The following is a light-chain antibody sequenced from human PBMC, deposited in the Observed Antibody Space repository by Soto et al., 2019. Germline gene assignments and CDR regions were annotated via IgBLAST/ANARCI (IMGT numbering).Light chain of an antibody. Sequence: EIVLTQSPGTLSLSPGERVALSCRASQSVSSTSIAWYQQKPGQAPRLLIYDSSSRATDTPDRFSGSGSGTDFTLTISRLEPEDFAVYYCQQYGGSPPNYTFGQGTKLEI. CDR3: QQYGGSPPNYT. V-gene: IGKV3-20*01. J-gene: IGKJ2*01. CDR2: DSS. CDR1: QSVSSTS.